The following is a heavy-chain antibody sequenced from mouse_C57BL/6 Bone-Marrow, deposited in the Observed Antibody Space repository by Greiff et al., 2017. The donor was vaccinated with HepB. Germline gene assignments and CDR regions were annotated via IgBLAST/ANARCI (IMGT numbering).Heavy chain of an antibody. Sequence: VQLQQPGAELVRPGASVKLSCTASGFNITDYYMHWVKQRPEQGLEWIGRIDPEDGDTEYAPKFQGKATMTADTSSNTAYLQLSSLTSEDTAVYDGTTDYCSNPWYFEVWGTGTTVTVTS. CDR2: IDPEDGDT. CDR3: TTDYCSNPWYFEV. D-gene: IGHD2-5*01. J-gene: IGHJ1*03. V-gene: IGHV14-1*01. CDR1: GFNITDYY.